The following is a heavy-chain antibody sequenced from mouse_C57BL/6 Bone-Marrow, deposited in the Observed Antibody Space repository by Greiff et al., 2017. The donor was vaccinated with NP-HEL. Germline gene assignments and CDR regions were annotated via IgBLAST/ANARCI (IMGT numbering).Heavy chain of an antibody. J-gene: IGHJ3*01. Sequence: QVHVKQSGAELVRPGASVTLSCKASGYTFTDYEMHWVKQTPVHGLEWIGAIDPETGGTAYNQKFKGKAILTADKSSSTAYMELRSLTSEDSAVYDCTRGGIEIYYDDDEAWFAYWGQGTLVTVSA. V-gene: IGHV1-15*01. CDR3: TRGGIEIYYDDDEAWFAY. D-gene: IGHD2-4*01. CDR1: GYTFTDYE. CDR2: IDPETGGT.